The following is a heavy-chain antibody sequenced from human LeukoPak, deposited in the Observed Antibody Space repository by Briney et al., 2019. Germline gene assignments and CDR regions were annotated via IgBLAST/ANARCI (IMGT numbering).Heavy chain of an antibody. CDR1: GYTFNSYG. Sequence: ASVTVSCQDSGYTFNSYGISWVRQAPAQGLEWMGWISAYNGNTNHAQKLQGRVTMTRNTSISPVYIELSSLRCEDTAVYYWARGDVAIVTTSDYWGQGTLGTVSS. CDR2: ISAYNGNT. V-gene: IGHV1-18*01. CDR3: ARGDVAIVTTSDY. D-gene: IGHD5-12*01. J-gene: IGHJ4*02.